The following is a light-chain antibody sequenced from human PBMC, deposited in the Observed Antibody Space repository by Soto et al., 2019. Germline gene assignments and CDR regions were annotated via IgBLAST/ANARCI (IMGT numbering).Light chain of an antibody. CDR1: QTVYSW. Sequence: SVGDRVTITCRASQTVYSWLAWYQQKPGKAPKLLISEASTLQSGVPSRFAGSGSGTEFTLAISRLQPDDFATYYCQQYSSYSPYTFGQGTKVDIK. V-gene: IGKV1-5*03. CDR2: EAS. CDR3: QQYSSYSPYT. J-gene: IGKJ2*01.